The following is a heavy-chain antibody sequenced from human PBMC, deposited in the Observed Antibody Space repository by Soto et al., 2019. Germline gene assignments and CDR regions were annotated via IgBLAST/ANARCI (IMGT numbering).Heavy chain of an antibody. V-gene: IGHV2-5*02. D-gene: IGHD2-21*02. Sequence: QITLKESGPTLVKPTQTLTLTCTFSGFSLSTSGVGVGWIRQPPGKALEWLALIYWDDDKRYSPSLRSRLTIHKDTSKNQVVLTMTNMDPVDTATYYCIQSRCGGDCLQSYASHYYYGMDVWGKGTTVTVSS. CDR1: GFSLSTSGVG. CDR3: IQSRCGGDCLQSYASHYYYGMDV. CDR2: IYWDDDK. J-gene: IGHJ6*04.